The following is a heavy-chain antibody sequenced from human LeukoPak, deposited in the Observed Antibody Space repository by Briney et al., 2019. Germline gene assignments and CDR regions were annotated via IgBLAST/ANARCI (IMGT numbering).Heavy chain of an antibody. CDR1: GFTFSSHS. J-gene: IGHJ4*02. Sequence: PGGSLRLSCAASGFTFSSHSMTWVRQSPGKGLEWVSSISSGSSHIYYADSMKGRFTISRDNAKNSLFLQMNSLTAEDTAVYYRARDFRTQFDGYSPPYHFDYWGQGALVTVSS. D-gene: IGHD5-24*01. CDR2: ISSGSSHI. V-gene: IGHV3-21*01. CDR3: ARDFRTQFDGYSPPYHFDY.